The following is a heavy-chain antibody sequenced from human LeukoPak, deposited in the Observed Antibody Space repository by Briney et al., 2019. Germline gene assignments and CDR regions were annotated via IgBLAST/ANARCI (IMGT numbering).Heavy chain of an antibody. CDR2: INPNGGDT. CDR3: ARVGFTTSWSNLDY. Sequence: ASVKVSCKAGGYNFPAYFVHWVRQAPGQGLEWMGRINPNGGDTNYAQKFQGRVTMASDTSISTAYMELSSLISDDTAVYYCARVGFTTSWSNLDYWGQGTLVTVSS. J-gene: IGHJ4*02. CDR1: GYNFPAYF. V-gene: IGHV1-2*06. D-gene: IGHD2-2*01.